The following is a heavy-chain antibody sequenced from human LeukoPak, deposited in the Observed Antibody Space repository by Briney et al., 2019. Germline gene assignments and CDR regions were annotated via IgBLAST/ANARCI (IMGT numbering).Heavy chain of an antibody. CDR1: GGSISSSSYY. Sequence: KPSETLPLTCTVSGGSISSSSYYWGWIRQPPGKGLEWIESIYYSGSTNYNPSLKSRVTMLVDTSKNQFSLKLSSVTAADTAVYYCARSSEGGSYYDYWGQGTLVTVSS. D-gene: IGHD1-26*01. V-gene: IGHV4-39*07. CDR2: IYYSGST. CDR3: ARSSEGGSYYDY. J-gene: IGHJ4*02.